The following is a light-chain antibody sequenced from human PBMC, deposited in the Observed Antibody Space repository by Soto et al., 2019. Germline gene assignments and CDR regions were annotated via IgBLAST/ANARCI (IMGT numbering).Light chain of an antibody. Sequence: DIQMTQSPSSLSASVGDTVTITCRASQGIIDYLAWYQQRPGKVPKLLIYAASTLQTGVPSRFSGSGAGTDFTLTISSLQPEDVGTYYCLKYDTAPQTFGQGTRVEIK. J-gene: IGKJ1*01. V-gene: IGKV1-27*01. CDR2: AAS. CDR3: LKYDTAPQT. CDR1: QGIIDY.